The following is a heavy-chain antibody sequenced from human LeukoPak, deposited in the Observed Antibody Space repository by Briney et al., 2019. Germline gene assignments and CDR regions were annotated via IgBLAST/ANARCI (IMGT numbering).Heavy chain of an antibody. V-gene: IGHV4-39*01. CDR1: GGSISSSSYY. CDR2: IYYSGST. CDR3: ARLMAAADDY. D-gene: IGHD6-13*01. Sequence: SETLFLTCTVSGGSISSSSYYWGWIRQPAGKGLEWIGSIYYSGSTYYNPSLKSRVTISVDTSKNQFSLKLSSVTAADTAVYYCARLMAAADDYWGQGTLVTVSS. J-gene: IGHJ4*02.